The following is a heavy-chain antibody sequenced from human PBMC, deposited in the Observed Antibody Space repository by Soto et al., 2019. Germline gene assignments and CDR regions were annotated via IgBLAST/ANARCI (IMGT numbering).Heavy chain of an antibody. CDR1: GFTFSSYW. D-gene: IGHD3-22*01. V-gene: IGHV3-74*01. Sequence: PGGSLRLSCAASGFTFSSYWMHWVRQAPGKGLVWVSRINSDGSSTSYADSVKGRFTISRDNAKNTLYLQMNSLRAEDTAVYYCARLAYYYDSSGYWAADVFDIWGQGTMVTVSS. CDR3: ARLAYYYDSSGYWAADVFDI. J-gene: IGHJ3*02. CDR2: INSDGSST.